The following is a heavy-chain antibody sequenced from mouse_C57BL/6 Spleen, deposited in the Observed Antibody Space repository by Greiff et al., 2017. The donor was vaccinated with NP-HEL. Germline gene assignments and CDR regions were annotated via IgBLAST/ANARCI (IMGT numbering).Heavy chain of an antibody. CDR2: IDPENGDT. J-gene: IGHJ4*01. Sequence: EVQLQQSGAELVRPGASVKLSCTASGFNIKDDYMHWVKQRPEQGLEWIGWIDPENGDTEYASKFQGKATITADTSSNTAYLQLSSLTSEDTAVYYCTNYGSSYDYAMDYWGQRTSVTVAS. D-gene: IGHD1-1*01. CDR1: GFNIKDDY. V-gene: IGHV14-4*01. CDR3: TNYGSSYDYAMDY.